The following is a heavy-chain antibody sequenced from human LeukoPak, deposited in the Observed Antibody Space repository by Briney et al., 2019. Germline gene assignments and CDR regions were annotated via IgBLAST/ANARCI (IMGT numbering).Heavy chain of an antibody. Sequence: ASVKVSCKASGYTFTSHGLSWARQAPGQGLEWMGWISIYSGNTNYAQKFQDRISMTTDTSTSTAYMELRSLKSDDTAVYYCARDARIAVAGFYDYWGQGTLVTVSS. CDR2: ISIYSGNT. CDR3: ARDARIAVAGFYDY. V-gene: IGHV1-18*01. J-gene: IGHJ4*02. CDR1: GYTFTSHG. D-gene: IGHD6-19*01.